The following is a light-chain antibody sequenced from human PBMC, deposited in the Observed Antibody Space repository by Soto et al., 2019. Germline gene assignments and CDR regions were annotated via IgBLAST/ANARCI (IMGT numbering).Light chain of an antibody. J-gene: IGLJ1*01. CDR3: CSYAGSPRYV. CDR2: DVS. V-gene: IGLV2-11*01. CDR1: SSDVGGYNY. Sequence: QSALTQPRSVSGSPGQSVTIFCTGTSSDVGGYNYVSWYQQHPGKAPKVMIYDVSGRPSGVPDRFSGSKSGNTASLTISGLQAEDEADYYCCSYAGSPRYVFGTGTKLTVL.